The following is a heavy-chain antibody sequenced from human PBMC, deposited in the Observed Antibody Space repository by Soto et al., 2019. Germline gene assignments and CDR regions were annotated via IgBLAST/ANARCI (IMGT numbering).Heavy chain of an antibody. CDR1: GGSISSYY. Sequence: SETLSLTCTVSGGSISSYYWSWIRQPPGKGLEWIGYIYYAGSTKYNPSLNSRVTISVDTSKNQFSLTVTSVTAADTAVYYCARVAYSGSPAIFDYWGQGTLVTVSS. V-gene: IGHV4-59*08. CDR3: ARVAYSGSPAIFDY. D-gene: IGHD1-26*01. J-gene: IGHJ4*02. CDR2: IYYAGST.